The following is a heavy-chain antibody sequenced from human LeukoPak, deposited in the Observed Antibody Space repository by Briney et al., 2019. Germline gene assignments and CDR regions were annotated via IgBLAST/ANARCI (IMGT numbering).Heavy chain of an antibody. CDR1: GFIFTAYY. J-gene: IGHJ4*02. CDR2: INPSNGDT. CDR3: EKDDY. Sequence: ASVKVSCKASGFIFTAYYIHWVRQAPGQGLEWMGWINPSNGDTNYAQKFQGRVTMTRDTSVSTAYMELSRLGSDDTAVYYCEKDDYWGQGTLVTVSS. V-gene: IGHV1-2*02.